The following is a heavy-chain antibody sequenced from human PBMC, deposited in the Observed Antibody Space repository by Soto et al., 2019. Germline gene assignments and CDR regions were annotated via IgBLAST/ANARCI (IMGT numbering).Heavy chain of an antibody. CDR1: GGSIRTIY. D-gene: IGHD5-18*01. CDR3: ARESRDTADALDV. J-gene: IGHJ6*02. V-gene: IGHV4-4*07. CDR2: IHTSGSS. Sequence: QVQLQESGPGLVKPSETLSLRCSVSGGSIRTIYWTWVRQPAGKGLEWIGRIHTSGSSNYNPSLDRRVTLSIDTPRNEFSLNLQSVTVADTAGYYCARESRDTADALDVCGQGTAVTVSS.